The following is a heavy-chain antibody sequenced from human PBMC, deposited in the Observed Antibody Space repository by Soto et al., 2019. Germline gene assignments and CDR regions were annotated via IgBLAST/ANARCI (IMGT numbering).Heavy chain of an antibody. CDR1: GGSISSYY. Sequence: PSETLSLTCTVSGGSISSYYWSWIRQPPGKGLEWIGYIYYSGSTYYNPSLKSRVTISVDTSKNQFSLKLSSVTAADTAVHYCASDRSGYSYGPDYYYYGMDVWGQGTTVTVSS. D-gene: IGHD5-18*01. V-gene: IGHV4-30-4*01. J-gene: IGHJ6*02. CDR3: ASDRSGYSYGPDYYYYGMDV. CDR2: IYYSGST.